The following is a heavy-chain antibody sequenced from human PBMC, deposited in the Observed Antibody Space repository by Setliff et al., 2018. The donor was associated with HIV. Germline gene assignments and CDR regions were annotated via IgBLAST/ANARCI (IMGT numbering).Heavy chain of an antibody. CDR2: INHSGST. J-gene: IGHJ4*02. CDR3: ARSNPGITAGLLAY. CDR1: GGSFSGYY. Sequence: SETLSLTCAVYGGSFSGYYWSWIRQPPGKGLEWIGEINHSGSTNYNPSLKSRVTMSIDTSKNQISLKLNSVTAADTATYYCARSNPGITAGLLAYWGPGTLVTVSS. D-gene: IGHD6-13*01. V-gene: IGHV4-34*01.